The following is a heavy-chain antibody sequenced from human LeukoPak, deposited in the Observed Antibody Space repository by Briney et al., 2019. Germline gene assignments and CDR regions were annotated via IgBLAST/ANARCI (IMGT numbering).Heavy chain of an antibody. Sequence: ASVKVSCKASGHTFTGYYMHWVRQAPGQGLEWMGWINPNSGGTNYAQKFQGRVTMTRDTSISTAYMELSRLRSDDTAVYYCARVGSGSYYWFDPWGQGTLVTVSS. CDR1: GHTFTGYY. CDR3: ARVGSGSYYWFDP. D-gene: IGHD3-10*01. J-gene: IGHJ5*02. V-gene: IGHV1-2*02. CDR2: INPNSGGT.